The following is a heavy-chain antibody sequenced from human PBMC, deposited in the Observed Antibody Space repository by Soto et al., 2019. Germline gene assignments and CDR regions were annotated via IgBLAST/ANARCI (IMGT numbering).Heavy chain of an antibody. CDR1: GLIFSSFA. J-gene: IGHJ6*03. CDR3: AKSYSTSSYFYYDMDV. D-gene: IGHD6-6*01. V-gene: IGHV3-23*01. Sequence: EVQLLESGGGLVQPGGSLRLSCAASGLIFSSFAMTWVRQAPGKGLEWVSSISGSGDSTYYADSVKGRFTMSRDNSKSTLYLQMNSLRDEDAAVYYCAKSYSTSSYFYYDMDVWGKGTTVTVSS. CDR2: ISGSGDST.